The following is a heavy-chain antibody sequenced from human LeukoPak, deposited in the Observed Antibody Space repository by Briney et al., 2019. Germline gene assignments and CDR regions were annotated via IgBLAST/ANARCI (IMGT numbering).Heavy chain of an antibody. CDR3: ARKGLLGSGKPWFDP. D-gene: IGHD2-15*01. V-gene: IGHV1-8*02. CDR1: GHTFTSYY. J-gene: IGHJ5*02. CDR2: MNPNSGNT. Sequence: ASVKVSCKASGHTFTSYYMHWVRQASGQGLEWMGWMNPNSGNTASAQKFQGRVTMTTNTSISTAYMELTGLRSEDTAMYFCARKGLLGSGKPWFDPWGQGTLVTVSS.